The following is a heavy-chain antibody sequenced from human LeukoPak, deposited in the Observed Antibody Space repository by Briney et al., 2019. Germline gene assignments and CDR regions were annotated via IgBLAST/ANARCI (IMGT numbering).Heavy chain of an antibody. V-gene: IGHV4-59*01. CDR1: GGSISSYY. Sequence: PSETLSLTCTVSGGSISSYYWSWIRQRPGKGLEWIGYIYYSGSTNYNPSLKSRVTISVDTSKNQFSLKLSSVTAADTAVYYCARLQNTYYYDSSGWMGSYFDYWGQGTLVTVSS. CDR2: IYYSGST. J-gene: IGHJ4*02. CDR3: ARLQNTYYYDSSGWMGSYFDY. D-gene: IGHD3-22*01.